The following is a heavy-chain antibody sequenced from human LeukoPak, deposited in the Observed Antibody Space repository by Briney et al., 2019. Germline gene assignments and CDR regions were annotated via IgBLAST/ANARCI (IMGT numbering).Heavy chain of an antibody. V-gene: IGHV3-7*01. CDR3: VRISTAAAGSDY. D-gene: IGHD6-13*01. Sequence: GGSLRLSCAASGFTFSSYAMSWVRQAPGKGLEWVANIKQDGSEQYYMDSVKGRFAISRDNAKNSLYLQMNSLRVEDTAVYYCVRISTAAAGSDYWGQGTLVTVSS. CDR1: GFTFSSYA. CDR2: IKQDGSEQ. J-gene: IGHJ4*02.